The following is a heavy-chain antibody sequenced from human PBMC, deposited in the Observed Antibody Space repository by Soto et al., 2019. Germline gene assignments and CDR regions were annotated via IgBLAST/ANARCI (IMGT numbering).Heavy chain of an antibody. V-gene: IGHV5-51*01. CDR2: IYPSDSDI. CDR3: ARQDYSNYRGGMDV. D-gene: IGHD2-2*01. CDR1: GYSFTSHW. J-gene: IGHJ6*02. Sequence: PRESLKISCRTSGYSFTSHWIAWVRQMPGKGLEWMGIIYPSDSDIRYRPSFQGQVTISVDKSISTAYLQWSSLKASDTATYYCARQDYSNYRGGMDVWGQGTTVTVSS.